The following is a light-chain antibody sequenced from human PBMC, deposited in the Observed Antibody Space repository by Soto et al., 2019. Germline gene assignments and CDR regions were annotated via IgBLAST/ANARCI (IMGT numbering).Light chain of an antibody. J-gene: IGKJ1*01. Sequence: DIQMTQSPSFLYASVGHSVTITCRASQSISNWLAWYQQKPGKAPKLLIYDASSLESGVTSRFSGSGSGTEFTLTISSLQPDDFATYYCQQYDSYSRAFGQGTKVDIK. CDR3: QQYDSYSRA. CDR1: QSISNW. V-gene: IGKV1-5*01. CDR2: DAS.